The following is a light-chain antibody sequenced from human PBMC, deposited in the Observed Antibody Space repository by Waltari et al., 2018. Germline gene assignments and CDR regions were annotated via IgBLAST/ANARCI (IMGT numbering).Light chain of an antibody. CDR3: SSYTSSSTWV. CDR1: SSDVGGYNY. CDR2: EVR. J-gene: IGLJ3*02. Sequence: QSALTQPASVSGSPGQSITISCAGTSSDVGGYNYVSWYQQHPGKAPKLMFYEVRNRPSGVSNRFSGSKSGNTASLTISGLQPEDEADYYCSSYTSSSTWVFGGGTKLTVL. V-gene: IGLV2-14*01.